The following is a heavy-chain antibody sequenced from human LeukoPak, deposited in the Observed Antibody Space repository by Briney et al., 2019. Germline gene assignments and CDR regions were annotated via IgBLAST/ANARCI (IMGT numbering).Heavy chain of an antibody. CDR2: INSDGKTT. D-gene: IGHD3-10*01. V-gene: IGHV3-74*01. CDR1: GFTFISYW. J-gene: IGHJ4*02. CDR3: TRDITLTRGGRSDY. Sequence: GSLRLSCAASGFTFISYWMYWVRQAPGRGLVGVSQINSDGKTTNYADSVKGRFTISRDNAENTLYLQMNSMRAEDTAVYYCTRDITLTRGGRSDYWGQGTLVTVSA.